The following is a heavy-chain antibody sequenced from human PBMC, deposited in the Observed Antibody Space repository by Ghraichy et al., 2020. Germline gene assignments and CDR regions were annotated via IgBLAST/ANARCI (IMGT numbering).Heavy chain of an antibody. D-gene: IGHD3-3*01. Sequence: LSLTCAASGFTFSSYSMNWVRQAPGKGLEWVSYIRSSSSTIYYADSVKGRFTISRDNAKNSLYLQMNSLRDEDTAVYYCARTYYDFWSGYYAPAGMDVWGQGTTVTVSS. CDR1: GFTFSSYS. CDR3: ARTYYDFWSGYYAPAGMDV. J-gene: IGHJ6*02. V-gene: IGHV3-48*02. CDR2: IRSSSSTI.